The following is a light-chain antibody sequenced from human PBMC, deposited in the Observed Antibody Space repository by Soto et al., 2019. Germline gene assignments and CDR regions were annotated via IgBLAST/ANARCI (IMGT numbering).Light chain of an antibody. Sequence: QSVLTQPPSVSAAPGQKVTISCSGSSSNIGKNYISWYQQLPGTAPKLLIYDNNKRPSGTPDRFSGSKSGTSATLGIAGLQTGDDADYYCGTWDSSLSAGVFGGGTKVTVL. J-gene: IGLJ2*01. V-gene: IGLV1-51*01. CDR1: SSNIGKNY. CDR3: GTWDSSLSAGV. CDR2: DNN.